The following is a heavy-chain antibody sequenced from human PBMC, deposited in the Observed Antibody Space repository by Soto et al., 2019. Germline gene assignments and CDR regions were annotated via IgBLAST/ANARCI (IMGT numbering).Heavy chain of an antibody. CDR2: IYYSGST. D-gene: IGHD2-15*01. Sequence: SEXLSLXCTVSGGSXXSGDXXXXXXXXXXGXGLEWIGYIYYSGSTYYNPSLKSRVTISVDTSKNQFSLKLSSVTAADTAVYYCARERYCSGGSCPQEFAPWGQGTLVTVSS. V-gene: IGHV4-30-4*01. J-gene: IGHJ5*02. CDR1: GGSXXSGDXX. CDR3: ARERYCSGGSCPQEFAP.